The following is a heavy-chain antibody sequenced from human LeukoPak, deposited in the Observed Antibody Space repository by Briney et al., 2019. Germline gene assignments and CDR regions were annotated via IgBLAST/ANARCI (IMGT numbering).Heavy chain of an antibody. V-gene: IGHV4-59*01. D-gene: IGHD6-6*01. CDR3: AKSTMSMTIRGARLNWFDP. J-gene: IGHJ5*02. CDR2: IYYSGST. CDR1: GVSISSYY. Sequence: SETLSLNCTVSGVSISSYYWSWIRQVPGKGLEWIGYIYYSGSTNYNPSLESRVTISIDTSKNQFSLRLSSVTAADTAVYYCAKSTMSMTIRGARLNWFDPWGQGTLVTVSS.